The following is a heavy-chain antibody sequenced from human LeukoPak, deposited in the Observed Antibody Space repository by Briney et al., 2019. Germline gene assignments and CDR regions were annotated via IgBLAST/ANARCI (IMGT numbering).Heavy chain of an antibody. CDR2: VSPSGSHK. Sequence: PGGSLRLSCAASGFTFNTYSMNWVRQAPGKGLVWVSYVSPSGSHKYYADSVKGRFSVSRDNAKNSLYLQMNSLRAEDTAVYYCAKGGGDYVNFDYWGQGTLVSVSS. CDR1: GFTFNTYS. CDR3: AKGGGDYVNFDY. J-gene: IGHJ4*02. D-gene: IGHD4-17*01. V-gene: IGHV3-21*01.